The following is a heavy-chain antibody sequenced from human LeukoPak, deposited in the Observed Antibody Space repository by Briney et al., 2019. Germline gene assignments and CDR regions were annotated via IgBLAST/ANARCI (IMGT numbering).Heavy chain of an antibody. J-gene: IGHJ4*02. D-gene: IGHD2-2*01. V-gene: IGHV4-34*01. CDR3: AREQVVPAAYFDY. CDR1: GGSFSGYY. Sequence: PSETLSLTCAVYGGSFSGYYWSWIRQPPGKGLEWIGGINHSGSTNYNPSLKSRVTISVDTSKNQFSLKLSSVTAADTAVYYCAREQVVPAAYFDYWGQGTLVTVSS. CDR2: INHSGST.